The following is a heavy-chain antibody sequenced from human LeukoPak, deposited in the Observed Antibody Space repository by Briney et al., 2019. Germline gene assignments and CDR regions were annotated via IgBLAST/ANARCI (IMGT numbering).Heavy chain of an antibody. CDR3: ARDKRNYYDRHHYYSSGMDV. CDR1: GGSISSYY. D-gene: IGHD3-22*01. J-gene: IGHJ6*02. V-gene: IGHV4-59*01. Sequence: PSETLSLTCAVSGGSISSYYWSWIRQPPGKGLEWIGYIYYSGSTNYNPSLKRRVTISVDTSKNQFSLKLSSVTAAATAVYYCARDKRNYYDRHHYYSSGMDVWGQGTTVTVSS. CDR2: IYYSGST.